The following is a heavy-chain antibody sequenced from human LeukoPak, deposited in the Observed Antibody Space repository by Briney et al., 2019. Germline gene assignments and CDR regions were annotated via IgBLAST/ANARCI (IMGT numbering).Heavy chain of an antibody. CDR2: ISWNSGSI. CDR3: VRDDILTGYPTPFDY. V-gene: IGHV3-9*01. Sequence: GGSLRLSCAASGFTFSSYAMHWVRQAPGKGLEWVSGISWNSGSIGYADSVKGRFTISRDNAKNSLYLQMNSLRAEDTALYYCVRDDILTGYPTPFDYWGQGTLVTVSS. D-gene: IGHD3-9*01. J-gene: IGHJ4*02. CDR1: GFTFSSYA.